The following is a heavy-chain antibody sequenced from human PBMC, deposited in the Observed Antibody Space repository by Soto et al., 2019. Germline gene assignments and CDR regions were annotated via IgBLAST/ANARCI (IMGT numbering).Heavy chain of an antibody. Sequence: ASVKVSCKASGYTFTSYGISWVRQAPGQGLEWMGRISAYNGNTNYAQKLQGRVTMTTDTSTSTAYMELRSLRSDDTAVYYCAREKLGYCSGGSCYSAPRRFDPWGQRTLVTVSS. V-gene: IGHV1-18*01. CDR2: ISAYNGNT. CDR3: AREKLGYCSGGSCYSAPRRFDP. D-gene: IGHD2-15*01. J-gene: IGHJ5*02. CDR1: GYTFTSYG.